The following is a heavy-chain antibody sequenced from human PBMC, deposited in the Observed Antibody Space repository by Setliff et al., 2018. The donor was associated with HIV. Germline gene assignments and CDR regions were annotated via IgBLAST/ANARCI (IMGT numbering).Heavy chain of an antibody. CDR1: GASVGSGDYY. CDR3: ATRPRIAARPFDY. CDR2: IFHSGDT. Sequence: SETLSLTCSVSGASVGSGDYYWHWIRQHPEKALEWIGYIFHSGDTYYNPSLKSRVSMSVDTSKNQFSLELTSLAAADTAVYYCATRPRIAARPFDYWGQGMLVTVSS. D-gene: IGHD6-6*01. V-gene: IGHV4-31*03. J-gene: IGHJ4*02.